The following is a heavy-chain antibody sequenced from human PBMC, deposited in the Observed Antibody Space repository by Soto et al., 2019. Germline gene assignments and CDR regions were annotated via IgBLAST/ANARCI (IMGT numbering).Heavy chain of an antibody. J-gene: IGHJ4*02. CDR2: VYYSGGT. Sequence: KASETLSLTCDLSGGSIDNSHSFWGWVRQPPGRGLEFLGSVYYSGGTYYNPSLKSRVTVSFDPSKNQVSLRVRSVTVAHPTMYYRVTVVEAATRHTYLDTGAQETVVKASS. V-gene: IGHV4-39*01. CDR1: GGSIDNSHSF. CDR3: VTVVEAATRHTYLDT. D-gene: IGHD2-15*01.